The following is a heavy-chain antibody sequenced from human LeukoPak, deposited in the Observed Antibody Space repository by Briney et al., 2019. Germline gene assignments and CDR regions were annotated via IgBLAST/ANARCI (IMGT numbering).Heavy chain of an antibody. CDR1: GRYTSSGSYY. D-gene: IGHD1-26*01. CDR3: ARGADPDSGSSYRYYYYYYYMDV. V-gene: IGHV4-61*02. Sequence: PSQPLSLTCTVSGRYTSSGSYYWSWIRPPAGQGLEWIGRIYTSGSTNYHPSPKGRVTISVDTSKNQFSLKLSSVTAAHTAVYYCARGADPDSGSSYRYYYYYYYMDVWGKGTTVTVSS. J-gene: IGHJ6*03. CDR2: IYTSGST.